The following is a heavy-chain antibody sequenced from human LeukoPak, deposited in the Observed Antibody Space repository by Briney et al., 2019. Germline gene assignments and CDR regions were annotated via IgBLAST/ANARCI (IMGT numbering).Heavy chain of an antibody. J-gene: IGHJ6*03. CDR3: ARGNTILLYYYYYMDV. CDR2: INTDGSST. Sequence: GGSLRLSCAASGFTFSSYAMSWVRQAPGKGLVWVPRINTDGSSTSYADSVKGRFTISRDNAKNTLYLQMNSLRAEDTAVYYCARGNTILLYYYYYMDVWGKGTTVTVSS. D-gene: IGHD3-3*01. V-gene: IGHV3-74*01. CDR1: GFTFSSYA.